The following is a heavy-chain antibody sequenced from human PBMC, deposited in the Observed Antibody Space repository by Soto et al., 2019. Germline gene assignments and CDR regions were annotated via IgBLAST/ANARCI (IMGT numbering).Heavy chain of an antibody. CDR1: GGSISSDNW. D-gene: IGHD2-8*01. CDR2: IYHSGST. CDR3: AGTIHY. J-gene: IGHJ4*02. Sequence: SETLSLTCAVAGGSISSDNWWSWVRQPPGKGLEWIGDIYHSGSTNYDSSLRGRVTISIDKSKNQFSLKLNSVTAADTAVYYCAGTIHYWGQGTLVTVSS. V-gene: IGHV4-4*02.